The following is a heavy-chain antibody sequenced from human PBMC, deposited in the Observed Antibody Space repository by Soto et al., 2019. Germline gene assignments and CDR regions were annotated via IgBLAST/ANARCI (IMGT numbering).Heavy chain of an antibody. CDR3: AKDMSSGYYRAFDY. J-gene: IGHJ4*02. Sequence: PGGSLRLSCAASGFTFDDYTMDWVRQAPGKGLEWVSLISWDGGSTYYADSVKGRFTISRDNSKNSLYLQMNSLRTEDTALYYCAKDMSSGYYRAFDYWGQGTLVTVSS. CDR2: ISWDGGST. D-gene: IGHD3-3*01. V-gene: IGHV3-43*01. CDR1: GFTFDDYT.